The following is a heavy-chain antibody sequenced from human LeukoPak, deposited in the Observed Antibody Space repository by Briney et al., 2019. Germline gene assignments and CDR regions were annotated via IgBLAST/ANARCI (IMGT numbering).Heavy chain of an antibody. V-gene: IGHV4-39*01. J-gene: IGHJ3*02. CDR3: AGGRGGAFDI. CDR2: IYYSGST. CDR1: GGSISSSSYY. D-gene: IGHD3-10*01. Sequence: SETLSLTCTVSGGSISSSSYYWGWIRQPPGKGLEWIGSIYYSGSTYYNPSLKSRVTISVDTSKNQFSLKLCSVTAADTAVYYCAGGRGGAFDIWGQGTMVTVSS.